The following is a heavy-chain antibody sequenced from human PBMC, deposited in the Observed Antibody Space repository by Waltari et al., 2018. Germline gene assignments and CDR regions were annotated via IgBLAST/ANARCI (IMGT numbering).Heavy chain of an antibody. CDR1: GGSISSHY. Sequence: QVQLQESGPGLVKPSETLSLTCTVSGGSISSHYWSWIRQPPGKGLEWIGYIYYSGSTNYNPSLKSRVTISVDTSKNQFSLKLSSVTAADTAVYYCARVCSGGSCYQNYYYYGMDVWGQGTTVTVSS. D-gene: IGHD2-15*01. CDR3: ARVCSGGSCYQNYYYYGMDV. J-gene: IGHJ6*02. CDR2: IYYSGST. V-gene: IGHV4-59*11.